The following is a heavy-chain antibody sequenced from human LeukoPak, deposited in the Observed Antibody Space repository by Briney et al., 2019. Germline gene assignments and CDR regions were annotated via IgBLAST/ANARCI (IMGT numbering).Heavy chain of an antibody. CDR3: ARQERGYDGSGHRAFDI. D-gene: IGHD3-22*01. J-gene: IGHJ3*02. Sequence: SETLSLTCAVSSGSISSSSYYWGWIRQPPGKGLEWIGSIYYSGNTYYNPSLKSRVTLSVDTSKNQFSLKLRSVTAADTAVYYCARQERGYDGSGHRAFDIWGQGTMVTISS. CDR1: SGSISSSSYY. CDR2: IYYSGNT. V-gene: IGHV4-39*01.